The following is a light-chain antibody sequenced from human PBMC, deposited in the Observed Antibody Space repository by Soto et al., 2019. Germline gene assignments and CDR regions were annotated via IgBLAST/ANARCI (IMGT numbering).Light chain of an antibody. CDR2: RND. J-gene: IGLJ3*02. Sequence: QAVVTQPPSASGTPGQRVTMSCSGSRSNIGNNFVSWYQQVPGMAPKLLIYRNDQRPSGVPDRFSGSKSAPSASLAITGLRSEDEADYFCATWDDTLTTLVFGRGTKLTVL. CDR1: RSNIGNNF. CDR3: ATWDDTLTTLV. V-gene: IGLV1-47*01.